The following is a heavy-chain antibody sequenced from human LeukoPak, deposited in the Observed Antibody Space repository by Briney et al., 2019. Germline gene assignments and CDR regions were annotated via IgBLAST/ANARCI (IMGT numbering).Heavy chain of an antibody. V-gene: IGHV3-66*01. CDR3: ASFLYYDILTGYDDY. CDR2: IYSGGST. Sequence: GGSLRLSCAASGFTVSSNYMSRVRQAPGKGLEWVSVIYSGGSTYYADSVKGRFTIPRDNSKNTLYLQMNSLRAEDTAVYYCASFLYYDILTGYDDYWGQGTLVTVSS. D-gene: IGHD3-9*01. J-gene: IGHJ4*02. CDR1: GFTVSSNY.